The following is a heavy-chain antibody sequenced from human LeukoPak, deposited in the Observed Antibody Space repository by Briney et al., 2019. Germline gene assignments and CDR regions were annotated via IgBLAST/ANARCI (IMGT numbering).Heavy chain of an antibody. CDR3: AKGVSEWGNLGN. D-gene: IGHD7-27*01. Sequence: GGSLRLSCTMSGFRSSSYGLYWVRQAPDKGLEWVAFTRPDKDDKYYSDSVRGRFTISRDNPKNTLYQQMNSLRVEDTALYFCAKGVSEWGNLGNWGQGTLVTVSS. V-gene: IGHV3-30*02. J-gene: IGHJ4*02. CDR1: GFRSSSYG. CDR2: TRPDKDDK.